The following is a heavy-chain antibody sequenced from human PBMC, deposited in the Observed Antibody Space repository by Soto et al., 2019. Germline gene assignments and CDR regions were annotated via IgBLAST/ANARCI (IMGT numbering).Heavy chain of an antibody. D-gene: IGHD3-10*01. CDR3: TLRGGY. Sequence: EVQLVESGGGLVQPGGSLKLSCAASGFTFSGSAMHWVRQASGKGLEWVGRIRSKANSYATAYAASVKGRFTISRDDSKNTAYLKMSSLKTEDTAVYYCTLRGGYWGQGTLVTVSS. V-gene: IGHV3-73*01. CDR2: IRSKANSYAT. CDR1: GFTFSGSA. J-gene: IGHJ4*02.